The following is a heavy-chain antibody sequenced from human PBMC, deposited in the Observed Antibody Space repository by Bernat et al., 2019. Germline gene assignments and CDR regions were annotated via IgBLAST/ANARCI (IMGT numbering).Heavy chain of an antibody. Sequence: EVHLVESGGDLIQPGGSLRLSCAASGFTFSGYWMHWVRQAPGKGLVWVSRISGDGSRTTYADSVKGRFTISRDNAKNTLYLQMNSLRAEDTAVYYCARDGVGDTADLDYWGQGTLVTVSS. D-gene: IGHD1-26*01. V-gene: IGHV3-74*01. CDR2: ISGDGSRT. J-gene: IGHJ4*02. CDR1: GFTFSGYW. CDR3: ARDGVGDTADLDY.